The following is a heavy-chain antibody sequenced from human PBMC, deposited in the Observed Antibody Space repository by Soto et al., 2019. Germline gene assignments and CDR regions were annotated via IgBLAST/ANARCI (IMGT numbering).Heavy chain of an antibody. CDR2: IFYSGDT. CDR1: YDSISSSSYY. V-gene: IGHV4-39*01. CDR3: ARHLGIEVAEYFDC. D-gene: IGHD6-19*01. Sequence: QLQLQESGPGLVKPSETLSLTCTVSYDSISSSSYYWAWIRQPPGKGLEWIGSIFYSGDTFYNPSLKSRLTISIDTSKNQFSLKQSSVTAADTAVYYCARHLGIEVAEYFDCWGQGTLVTVSS. J-gene: IGHJ4*02.